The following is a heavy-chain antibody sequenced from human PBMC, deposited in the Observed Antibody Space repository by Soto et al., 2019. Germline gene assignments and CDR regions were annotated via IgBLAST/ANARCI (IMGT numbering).Heavy chain of an antibody. CDR2: ITFRGDNT. CDR3: AKLGTMGFFDN. D-gene: IGHD1-1*01. Sequence: EVQLLESGGGLVPPGGSLRLSCAASGFTFSSYAMSWVRQAPGEGLEWLAGITFRGDNTYYADSVKGRFTLSRYNSRNPLDLQTNSLKVEGTALYYCAKLGTMGFFDNWGQGTLLTVSS. CDR1: GFTFSSYA. J-gene: IGHJ4*02. V-gene: IGHV3-23*01.